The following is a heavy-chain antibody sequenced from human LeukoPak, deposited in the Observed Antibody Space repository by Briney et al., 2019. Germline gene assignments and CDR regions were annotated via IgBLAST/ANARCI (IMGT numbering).Heavy chain of an antibody. V-gene: IGHV1-18*01. CDR2: ISAYNGNT. J-gene: IGHJ4*02. Sequence: ASVKVSCKASGYTFTSYVISWVRQAPGQGLEWMGWISAYNGNTNYAQKLQGRVTMTTDTSTSTAYMELRSLRSDDTAVYYCARVRSYDSSGYSDYWGQGTLVTVSS. D-gene: IGHD3-22*01. CDR3: ARVRSYDSSGYSDY. CDR1: GYTFTSYV.